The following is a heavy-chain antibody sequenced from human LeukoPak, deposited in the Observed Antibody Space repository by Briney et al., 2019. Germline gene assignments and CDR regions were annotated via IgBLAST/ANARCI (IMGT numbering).Heavy chain of an antibody. D-gene: IGHD5-18*01. CDR1: GFTFDDYA. Sequence: GGSLRLSCAASGFTFDDYAMHWVRQAPGKGLEWVSGISWNSGSIGYADSVKGRFTISRDNAKNSLYLQMNSLRAEDTALYYRAKGGGYSYGHGIYFDYWGQGTLVTVSS. J-gene: IGHJ4*02. V-gene: IGHV3-9*01. CDR2: ISWNSGSI. CDR3: AKGGGYSYGHGIYFDY.